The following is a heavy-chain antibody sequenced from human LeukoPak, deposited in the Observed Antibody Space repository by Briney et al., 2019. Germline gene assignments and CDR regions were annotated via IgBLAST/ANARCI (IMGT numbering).Heavy chain of an antibody. CDR1: GGSISSYY. CDR2: IYYSGST. J-gene: IGHJ4*02. Sequence: PSETLSLTCAVYGGSISSYYWGWIRQPPGKGLEWIGSIYYSGSTYYNPSLKSRVTISVDTSKNQFSLNLRSVTAADTAVYYCARGSDDYGDYYFFDYWGQGTLVTVSP. D-gene: IGHD4-17*01. CDR3: ARGSDDYGDYYFFDY. V-gene: IGHV4-39*07.